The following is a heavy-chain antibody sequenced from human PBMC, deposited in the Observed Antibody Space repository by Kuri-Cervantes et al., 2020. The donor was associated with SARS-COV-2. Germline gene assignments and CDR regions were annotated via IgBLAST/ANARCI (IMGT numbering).Heavy chain of an antibody. D-gene: IGHD3-22*01. Sequence: GSLRLSCTVSGGSISSHYWGWIRQPPGKGLEWIGSMYHTGINYLNPSLKSRVTISIDTSKNQFSLTLTSVTAADTAMYFCVRDVLTMVGVVTEWFDPWGQGTLVTVSS. CDR3: VRDVLTMVGVVTEWFDP. CDR1: GGSISSHY. J-gene: IGHJ5*02. CDR2: MYHTGIN. V-gene: IGHV4-59*11.